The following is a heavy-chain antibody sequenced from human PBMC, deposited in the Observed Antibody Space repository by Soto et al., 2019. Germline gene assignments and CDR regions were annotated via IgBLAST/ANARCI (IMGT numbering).Heavy chain of an antibody. CDR2: ISYDGSNK. D-gene: IGHD1-26*01. CDR1: GFTFSSYG. V-gene: IGHV3-30*18. Sequence: PGGSLRLSCAASGFTFSSYGMHWVRQAPGKGLEWVAVISYDGSNKYYADSVKGRFTISRDNSKNTLYLQMNSLRAEDTAVYYCAKDGAPSGSYPYNWFDPWGQGTLVTVSS. J-gene: IGHJ5*02. CDR3: AKDGAPSGSYPYNWFDP.